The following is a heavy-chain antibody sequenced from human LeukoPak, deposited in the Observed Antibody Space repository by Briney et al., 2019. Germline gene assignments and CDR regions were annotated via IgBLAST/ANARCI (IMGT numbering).Heavy chain of an antibody. CDR2: IWYDGNNK. V-gene: IGHV3-33*01. CDR3: ARDRAYVTMVLVY. CDR1: GFTFSSYG. Sequence: GGSLRLSCAASGFTFSSYGMHWVRQAPGKGLEWVAVIWYDGNNKYYEDSVKGRFTISRDNSKNTLYLQMNSLRAEDTAVYYCARDRAYVTMVLVYWGQGTLVTVSS. D-gene: IGHD3-10*01. J-gene: IGHJ4*02.